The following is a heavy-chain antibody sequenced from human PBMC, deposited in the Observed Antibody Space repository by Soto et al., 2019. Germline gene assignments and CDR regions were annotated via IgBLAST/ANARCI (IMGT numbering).Heavy chain of an antibody. Sequence: WTWIRQTPGKALEWIGEVNHSGNSNYNPSLKSRLTISIDTSKNHFSLKLNSVTAADTAVYFCARGGGYCGGGSCYADYWGQGALITVSS. J-gene: IGHJ4*02. CDR2: VNHSGNS. CDR3: ARGGGYCGGGSCYADY. D-gene: IGHD2-15*01. V-gene: IGHV4-34*01.